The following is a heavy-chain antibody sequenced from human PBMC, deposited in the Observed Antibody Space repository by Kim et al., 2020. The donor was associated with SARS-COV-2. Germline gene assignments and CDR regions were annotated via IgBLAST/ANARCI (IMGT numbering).Heavy chain of an antibody. D-gene: IGHD6-19*01. V-gene: IGHV3-21*01. J-gene: IGHJ4*02. CDR2: ISSSSSYI. CDR1: GFTFSSYS. Sequence: GGSLRLSCAASGFTFSSYSMNWVRQAPGKGLEWVSSISSSSSYIYYADSVKGRFTISRDNAKNSLYLQMNSLRAEDTAVYYCARSGGVAGTKLGHLDDYWGQGTLVTVSS. CDR3: ARSGGVAGTKLGHLDDY.